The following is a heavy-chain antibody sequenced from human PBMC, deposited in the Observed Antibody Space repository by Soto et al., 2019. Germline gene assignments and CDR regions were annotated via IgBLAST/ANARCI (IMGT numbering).Heavy chain of an antibody. V-gene: IGHV4-34*01. CDR3: ARVERGTATTVVDAFDI. D-gene: IGHD1-1*01. CDR2: MSHSGGT. Sequence: QVQLQQWGAGLLKPSETLSLTCAVYGGFVTSGSYYWSWIRQPPGKGLEWIGEMSHSGGTQFNPPLKSRVTISVDTSKNQFTLKMSPVTAADTALYYCARVERGTATTVVDAFDIWGPGTMVTVSS. J-gene: IGHJ3*02. CDR1: GGFVTSGSYY.